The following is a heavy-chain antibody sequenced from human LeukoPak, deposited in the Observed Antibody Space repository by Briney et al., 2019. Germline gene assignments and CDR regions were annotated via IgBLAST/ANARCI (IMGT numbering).Heavy chain of an antibody. J-gene: IGHJ4*02. D-gene: IGHD3-10*01. CDR1: GGSISSYY. V-gene: IGHV4-59*01. CDR3: ARGTYYYGSGSRYFDY. Sequence: SETLSLTCTVSGGSISSYYWSWIRQPPGKGLEWIGYIYYSGSTNYNPSLKSRVTISVDTSKNQFSLKLSSVTAADTAVYYCARGTYYYGSGSRYFDYWGQGTLVTVSS. CDR2: IYYSGST.